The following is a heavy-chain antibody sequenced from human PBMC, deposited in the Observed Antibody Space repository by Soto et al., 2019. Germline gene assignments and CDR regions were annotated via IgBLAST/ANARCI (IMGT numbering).Heavy chain of an antibody. CDR1: GGTFSSYA. Sequence: QVQLVQSGAEVKKPGSSVKVSCKASGGTFSSYAISWVRQAPGQGLEWMGGIIPIFGTANYAQKFQGRVTLTRDEPTRKAYMGLSSVRSEDTAGYYCPRVTIFGVAPRAPEDVGGQGPTVTFSS. CDR3: PRVTIFGVAPRAPEDV. CDR2: IIPIFGTA. V-gene: IGHV1-69*05. D-gene: IGHD3-3*01. J-gene: IGHJ6*02.